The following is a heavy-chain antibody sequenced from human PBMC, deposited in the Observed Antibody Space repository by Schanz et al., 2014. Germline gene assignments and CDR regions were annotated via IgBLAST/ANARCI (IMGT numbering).Heavy chain of an antibody. J-gene: IGHJ4*02. Sequence: QVQLVQSGAEVKKPGASVKVSCKVSGSIFSKLLMHWVRQGPAKGLEWMGGFDPKKGEAIYAQKFQGRVTMTRDTSTSTVYMELSSLRSEDTAVYYCARDGEAAAGCDYWGQGTLXTVSS. CDR2: FDPKKGEA. D-gene: IGHD6-13*01. CDR1: GSIFSKLL. V-gene: IGHV1-24*01. CDR3: ARDGEAAAGCDY.